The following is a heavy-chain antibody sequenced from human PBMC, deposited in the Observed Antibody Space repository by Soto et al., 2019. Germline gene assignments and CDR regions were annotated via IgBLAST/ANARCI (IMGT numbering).Heavy chain of an antibody. CDR3: VYDVGGY. V-gene: IGHV3-7*05. J-gene: IGHJ1*01. CDR2: IKHAGTLK. D-gene: IGHD2-8*01. Sequence: EVQLVESGGGLVQPGGSLRLSCLVSGLTSTSYWMAWVRQAPGRGPEWVANIKHAGTLKFYLDSVLGRFTIATDNAKKSLFLQMNGLRVDDTDVYHCVYDVGGYWGQGTPVTVSA. CDR1: GLTSTSYW.